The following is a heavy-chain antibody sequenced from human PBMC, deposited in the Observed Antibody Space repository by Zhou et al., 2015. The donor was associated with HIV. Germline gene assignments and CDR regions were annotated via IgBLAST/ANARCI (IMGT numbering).Heavy chain of an antibody. J-gene: IGHJ6*03. V-gene: IGHV1-2*06. CDR3: ARQGVPTRYYYYMDV. CDR1: GYTFTGYY. CDR2: INPNSGGT. Sequence: QVQLVQSGAEVKKPGASVKVSCKASGYTFTGYYMHWVRQAPGQGLEWMGRINPNSGGTNYAQKFQGRVTMTRDTSISTAYMELSRLRSDDTAVYYCARQGVPTRYYYYMDVWGKGTTVTVSS. D-gene: IGHD6-6*01.